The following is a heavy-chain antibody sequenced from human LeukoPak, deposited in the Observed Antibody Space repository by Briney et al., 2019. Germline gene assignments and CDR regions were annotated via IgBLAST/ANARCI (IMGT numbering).Heavy chain of an antibody. CDR2: IYPGDSDT. V-gene: IGHV5-51*01. Sequence: GESLKISCKGSGYSFTSYWIGWVRQMPGKGLEWMGIIYPGDSDTRYSPSFRGQVTISADKSISTAYLQWSSLKASDTAMYCCARRSSGWSGAFDYWGQGTLVTVSS. D-gene: IGHD6-19*01. CDR3: ARRSSGWSGAFDY. CDR1: GYSFTSYW. J-gene: IGHJ4*02.